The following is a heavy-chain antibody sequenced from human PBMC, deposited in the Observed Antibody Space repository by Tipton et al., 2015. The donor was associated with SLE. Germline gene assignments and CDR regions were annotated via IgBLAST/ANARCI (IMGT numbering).Heavy chain of an antibody. CDR2: IHYSGST. CDR1: GYSISSGYY. CDR3: VRERKYVVRFRELVAPDL. Sequence: TLSLTCTVSGYSISSGYYWGWIRQPPGKGLEWIGSIHYSGSTYDNPSLESRVTMSVDTSKNQFSLKLSSVTAADTAMYYCVRERKYVVRFRELVAPDLWGQGTAITVSS. J-gene: IGHJ3*01. D-gene: IGHD1-26*01. V-gene: IGHV4-38-2*02.